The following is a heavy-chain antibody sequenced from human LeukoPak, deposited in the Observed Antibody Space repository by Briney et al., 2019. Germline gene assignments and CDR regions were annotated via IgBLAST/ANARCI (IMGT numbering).Heavy chain of an antibody. CDR2: IYSGGST. CDR1: GFTFSSYA. V-gene: IGHV3-23*05. J-gene: IGHJ5*02. D-gene: IGHD2-21*01. Sequence: GGSLRFSCEASGFTFSSYAMGWVRQTPGKGLEWVSFIYSGGSTHYSDSVKGRFTISRDNAKDSLYLQMNSLTAEDTAMYYCVRAYHPGGWFDPWGQGTLVTVSS. CDR3: VRAYHPGGWFDP.